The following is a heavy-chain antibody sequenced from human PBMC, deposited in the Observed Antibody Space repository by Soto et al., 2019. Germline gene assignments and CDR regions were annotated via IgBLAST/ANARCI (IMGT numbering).Heavy chain of an antibody. J-gene: IGHJ6*03. CDR2: TYWDGDK. CDR3: VRSVRGQGCSGGSCYYTDV. D-gene: IGHD2-15*01. V-gene: IGHV2-5*02. Sequence: QITLKESGPPLMNPGQTLTLTCTFSGFSLTTDGVGVGWIRQSPGKALEWLARTYWDGDKRYTPSLKSRLTIITDTSKTQVVLMMSNMDPVDTGTYYCVRSVRGQGCSGGSCYYTDVWGKGTTVTVSS. CDR1: GFSLTTDGVG.